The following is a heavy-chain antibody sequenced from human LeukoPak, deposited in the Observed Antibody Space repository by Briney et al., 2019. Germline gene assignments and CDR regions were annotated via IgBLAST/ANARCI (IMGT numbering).Heavy chain of an antibody. CDR2: INHSGST. Sequence: PSETLSLTCAVYGGSFSGYYWSWIRQPPGKGLEWIGEINHSGSTNYNPSLKSRVTISVDTSKNQFSLRLSSVTAADTAVYYCARGIYDSSGYYSFDYWGQGTLVSVSS. CDR3: ARGIYDSSGYYSFDY. D-gene: IGHD3-22*01. J-gene: IGHJ4*02. CDR1: GGSFSGYY. V-gene: IGHV4-34*01.